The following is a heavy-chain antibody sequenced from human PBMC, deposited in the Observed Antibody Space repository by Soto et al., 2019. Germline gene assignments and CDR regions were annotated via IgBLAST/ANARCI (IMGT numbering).Heavy chain of an antibody. Sequence: QVQLVQSGAEVKKPGASVKVSCKASGYTFASFDINWVRQATGQGLEWMGWMNPKSGNADYAQKFQGRVTMTRDTSTSTAYMELSGLRSEDTAVYYCARGLFYFGMDVWGQGTTVTVSS. CDR3: ARGLFYFGMDV. V-gene: IGHV1-8*01. J-gene: IGHJ6*02. CDR1: GYTFASFD. CDR2: MNPKSGNA.